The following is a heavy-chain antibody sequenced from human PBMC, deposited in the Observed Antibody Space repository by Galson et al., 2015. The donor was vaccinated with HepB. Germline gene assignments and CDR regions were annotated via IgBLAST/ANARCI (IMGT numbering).Heavy chain of an antibody. J-gene: IGHJ4*02. V-gene: IGHV1-46*04. Sequence: SVKVSCKASGYTFTSYYMHWVRQAPGQGLEWMGIINPSGGSTSYAQKLQGRVTMTRDTSTSTVYMELSSLRSEDTAVYYCVFDPFDYDILTGYYDYWGQGTLVTVSS. CDR1: GYTFTSYY. D-gene: IGHD3-9*01. CDR2: INPSGGST. CDR3: VFDPFDYDILTGYYDY.